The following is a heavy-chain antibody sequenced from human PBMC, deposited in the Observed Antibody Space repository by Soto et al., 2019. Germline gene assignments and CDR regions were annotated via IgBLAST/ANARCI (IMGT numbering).Heavy chain of an antibody. Sequence: QVQLVQSGAEVKKPGSSVKVSCKASGGAFSDYAFSWVRQAPGQGLEWLGGIMPIFRAPDYAQKFPGRVTITAEEFTRTAYMVMNSLRSEDTAVYYCASWLKGPDIGNYYYGMDVWGQGTTGTVS. CDR3: ASWLKGPDIGNYYYGMDV. CDR1: GGAFSDYA. D-gene: IGHD2-15*01. CDR2: IMPIFRAP. V-gene: IGHV1-69*12. J-gene: IGHJ6*02.